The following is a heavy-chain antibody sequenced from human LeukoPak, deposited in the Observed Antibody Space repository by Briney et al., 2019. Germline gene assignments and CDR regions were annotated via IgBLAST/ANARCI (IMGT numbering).Heavy chain of an antibody. D-gene: IGHD4-17*01. CDR3: AREKSTVTTDYYGMDV. CDR2: INPNSGGT. CDR1: GYTFTGYY. J-gene: IGHJ6*02. Sequence: ASVKVSCKASGYTFTGYYMHWVRQAPGQGLEWMGWINPNSGGTNYAQRFQGRVTMTRDTSISTAYMELSRLRSDDTAVYYCAREKSTVTTDYYGMDVWGQGTTVTVSS. V-gene: IGHV1-2*02.